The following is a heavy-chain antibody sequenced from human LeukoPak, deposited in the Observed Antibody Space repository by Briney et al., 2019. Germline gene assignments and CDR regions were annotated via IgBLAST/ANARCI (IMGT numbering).Heavy chain of an antibody. Sequence: SGGSLRLSCAASGFTFSSYGMHWVRQAPGKGLEWVAVISYDGSNKYYADSVKGRFTISRDNSKNTLYLQMNSLRAEDTAVYYCARDSYGYDYWGQGTLVTVSS. CDR1: GFTFSSYG. CDR3: ARDSYGYDY. J-gene: IGHJ4*02. CDR2: ISYDGSNK. V-gene: IGHV3-30*03. D-gene: IGHD5-18*01.